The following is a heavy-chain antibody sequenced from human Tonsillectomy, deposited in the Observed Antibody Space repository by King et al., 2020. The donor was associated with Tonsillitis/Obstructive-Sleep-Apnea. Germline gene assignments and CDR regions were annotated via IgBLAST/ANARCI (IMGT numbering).Heavy chain of an antibody. Sequence: QLVQSGGGLVQPGGSLRLSCAASKFTFSSYEMNWVRQAPGKGLEWVSYISSSGSTIYYADSVKGRFTVSRDNAKNSLYLQMNSLRAEDTALYYCARAENFWSAPFDYWGQGTLVTVSS. CDR1: KFTFSSYE. D-gene: IGHD3-3*01. V-gene: IGHV3-48*03. CDR2: ISSSGSTI. CDR3: ARAENFWSAPFDY. J-gene: IGHJ4*02.